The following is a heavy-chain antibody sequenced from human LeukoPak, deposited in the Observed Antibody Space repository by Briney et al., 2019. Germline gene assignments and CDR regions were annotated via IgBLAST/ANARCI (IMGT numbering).Heavy chain of an antibody. Sequence: GGSLRLSCAASGFTCSSYGMNWVRQAPGKGLEWVSGIGVGASTYYADSVKGRFTISRDTPKNTLYMKMNSLRAEDTAVYYCAKTQGYHDCWGQGTLVTVSS. V-gene: IGHV3-23*01. CDR2: IGVGAST. CDR3: AKTQGYHDC. CDR1: GFTCSSYG. J-gene: IGHJ4*02. D-gene: IGHD3-3*01.